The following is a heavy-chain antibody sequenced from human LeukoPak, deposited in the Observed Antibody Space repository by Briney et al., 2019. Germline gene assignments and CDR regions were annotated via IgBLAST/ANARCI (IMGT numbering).Heavy chain of an antibody. J-gene: IGHJ4*02. D-gene: IGHD3-22*01. V-gene: IGHV1-2*02. CDR1: GYTFTGYH. Sequence: ASVKVSCKASGYTFTGYHMHWVRQAPGQGLEWMGWINPNSGGTNYAQKFQGRVTMTRDTSIGTAYMELSRLRSDDTAVYYCARERGLTYYYDSSGSKNYFDYWGQGTLVTVSS. CDR3: ARERGLTYYYDSSGSKNYFDY. CDR2: INPNSGGT.